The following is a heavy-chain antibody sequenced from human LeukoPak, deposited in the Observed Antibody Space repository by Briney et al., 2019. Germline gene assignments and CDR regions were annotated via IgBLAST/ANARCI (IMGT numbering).Heavy chain of an antibody. J-gene: IGHJ4*02. CDR1: GFTFSSYS. V-gene: IGHV3-48*01. Sequence: GGSLRLSCAASGFTFSSYSMNWVRQAPGKGLEWVSYISSSSSTIYYADSVKGRFTISRDNAKNTLYLQMNSLRAEDTAVYYCAKVRGDYVVEYYFDYWGQGTLVTVSS. CDR2: ISSSSSTI. CDR3: AKVRGDYVVEYYFDY. D-gene: IGHD4-17*01.